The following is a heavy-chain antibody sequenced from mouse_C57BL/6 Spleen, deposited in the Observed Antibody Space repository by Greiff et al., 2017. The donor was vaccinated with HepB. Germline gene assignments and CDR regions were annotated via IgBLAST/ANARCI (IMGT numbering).Heavy chain of an antibody. CDR1: GYTFTSYW. D-gene: IGHD1-1*01. V-gene: IGHV1-52*01. CDR2: IDPSDSET. Sequence: QVQLQQPGAELVRPGSSVKLSCKASGYTFTSYWMHWVKQRPIQGLEWIGNIDPSDSETHYNQKFKDKATLTVDKSSSTAYMQLSSLTSEDSAVYYCARSETTVVVRETAMDYWGQGTSVTVSS. J-gene: IGHJ4*01. CDR3: ARSETTVVVRETAMDY.